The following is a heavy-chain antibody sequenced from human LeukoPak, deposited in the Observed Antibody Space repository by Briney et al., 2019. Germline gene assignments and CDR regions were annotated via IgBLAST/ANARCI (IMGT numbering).Heavy chain of an antibody. CDR2: ISYDGSNK. CDR1: GFTFNDYG. Sequence: GRSLRPSCAASGFTFNDYGMHWVRQAPGKGLEWVAVISYDGSNKYYADSVKGRFTISRDNSKNTLYLQMNGLRAEDTAVYYCARPSIDDYWGQGTLVTVSS. V-gene: IGHV3-30*03. CDR3: ARPSIDDY. J-gene: IGHJ4*02.